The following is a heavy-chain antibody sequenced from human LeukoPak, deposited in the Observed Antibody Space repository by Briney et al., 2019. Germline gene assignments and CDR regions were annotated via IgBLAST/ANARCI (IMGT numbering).Heavy chain of an antibody. Sequence: GGSLRLSCAASGFTFDDYVMHWVRQAPGKGLELVSGISWNSANRAYADSVRGRFTISRDNAKNSLYLQMSSLTPEHTAFYYCAKARTVFTDAFDVWGQGKMVTASS. CDR2: ISWNSANR. J-gene: IGHJ3*01. CDR1: GFTFDDYV. V-gene: IGHV3-9*01. D-gene: IGHD1-14*01. CDR3: AKARTVFTDAFDV.